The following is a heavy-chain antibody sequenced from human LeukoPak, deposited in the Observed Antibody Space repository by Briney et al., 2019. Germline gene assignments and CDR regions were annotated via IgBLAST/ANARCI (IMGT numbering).Heavy chain of an antibody. CDR3: ARAERRYFDWLLSNPPDY. CDR1: GYTFTSYG. V-gene: IGHV1-18*01. Sequence: ASVKVSCKASGYTFTSYGISWVRQAPGQGLEWMGWIDAYNGNTNYVKKFQGRVTMTTDTSTRTAYVELRSLRSDDTAVYYCARAERRYFDWLLSNPPDYWGQGTLVTVSS. CDR2: IDAYNGNT. D-gene: IGHD3-9*01. J-gene: IGHJ4*02.